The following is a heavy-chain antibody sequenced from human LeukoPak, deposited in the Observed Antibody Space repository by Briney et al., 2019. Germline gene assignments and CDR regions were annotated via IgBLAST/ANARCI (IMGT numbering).Heavy chain of an antibody. CDR2: INPNSGGT. D-gene: IGHD1-26*01. CDR3: ARDRRYSGSYPLGY. J-gene: IGHJ4*02. Sequence: ASVKVSCKASGYTFTVYYMHWVRQAPGQGLEWMGRINPNSGGTNYAQKFQGRVTMTRDTSISTAYMELSRLRSDDTAVYYCARDRRYSGSYPLGYWGQGTLVTVSS. CDR1: GYTFTVYY. V-gene: IGHV1-2*06.